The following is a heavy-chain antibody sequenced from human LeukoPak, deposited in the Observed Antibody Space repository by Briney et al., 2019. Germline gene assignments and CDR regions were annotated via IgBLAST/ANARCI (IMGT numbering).Heavy chain of an antibody. CDR3: AREVMGSYYFDY. Sequence: PGGSLRLSCAASGFTFSSNYMSWVRQAPGKGLEWVSVIYSGGSTYYADSVKGRFTISRDNSKNTLYLQMNSLRVEDTAVYYCAREVMGSYYFDYWGQGTLVTVSS. CDR1: GFTFSSNY. CDR2: IYSGGST. D-gene: IGHD1-26*01. V-gene: IGHV3-53*01. J-gene: IGHJ4*02.